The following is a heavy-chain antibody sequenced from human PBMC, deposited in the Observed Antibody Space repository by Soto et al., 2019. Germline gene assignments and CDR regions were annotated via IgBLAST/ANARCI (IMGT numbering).Heavy chain of an antibody. CDR2: MNPNSGNT. J-gene: IGHJ4*02. D-gene: IGHD2-2*01. CDR1: GYTFTSYD. V-gene: IGHV1-8*01. Sequence: ASVKVSCKASGYTFTSYDINWVRQATGQGLEYLGWMNPNSGNTGYAQKFQGRVTMTRNTSISTAYMELSSLRSEDTAVYYCARYCSSTSCHGYFDYWGQGTLVTVSS. CDR3: ARYCSSTSCHGYFDY.